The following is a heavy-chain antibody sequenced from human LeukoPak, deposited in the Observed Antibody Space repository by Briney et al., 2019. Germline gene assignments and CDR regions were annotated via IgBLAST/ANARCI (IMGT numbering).Heavy chain of an antibody. D-gene: IGHD1-26*01. CDR1: GGSISSGGYY. V-gene: IGHV4-61*02. J-gene: IGHJ3*02. CDR2: IYTSGST. CDR3: ARGWELGDAFDI. Sequence: SETLSLTCTVSGGSISSGGYYWSWIRQPAGKGLEWIGRIYTSGSTNYNPSLKSRVTMSVDTSKNQFSLKLSSVTAADTAVYYCARGWELGDAFDIWGQGTMVTVSS.